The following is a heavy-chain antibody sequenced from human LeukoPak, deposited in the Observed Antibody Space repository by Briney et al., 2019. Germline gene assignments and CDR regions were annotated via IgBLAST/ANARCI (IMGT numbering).Heavy chain of an antibody. Sequence: SETQSLTCAVSGGSINNYYWSWVRQPAGKGLEWIGLIYTRGSTNYNPSLKSRVTMSVDTSKNQFSLKLRSVTAADTAVYYCARGRYCSADICSGGDAFDIWGQGTMVSVSS. V-gene: IGHV4-4*07. CDR1: GGSINNYY. D-gene: IGHD2-15*01. CDR2: IYTRGST. J-gene: IGHJ3*02. CDR3: ARGRYCSADICSGGDAFDI.